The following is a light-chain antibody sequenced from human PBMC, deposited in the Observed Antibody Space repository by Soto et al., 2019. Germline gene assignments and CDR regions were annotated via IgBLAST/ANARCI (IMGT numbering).Light chain of an antibody. CDR2: DVS. V-gene: IGLV2-11*01. CDR3: CSFAGSYTL. CDR1: SSDVGRYNY. Sequence: QSALTQPRSVSGSPGQSVTISCTGTSSDVGRYNYVSWYQQHPGKAPKLILYDVSQRPSGVPDRFSGSKSGNTASLAISGLQAEDEADYYCCSFAGSYTLFGGGTKVTVL. J-gene: IGLJ2*01.